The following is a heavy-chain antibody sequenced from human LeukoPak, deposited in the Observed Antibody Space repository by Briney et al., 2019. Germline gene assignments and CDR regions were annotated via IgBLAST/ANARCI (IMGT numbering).Heavy chain of an antibody. V-gene: IGHV3-64D*09. CDR2: ISSNGDNT. CDR3: VKVDCSGGRCSFDY. CDR1: GFTFSVFA. D-gene: IGHD2-15*01. J-gene: IGHJ4*02. Sequence: GGSLRLSCSASGFTFSVFAMHWVRQAPGKGLEYVSAISSNGDNTYYADSVKGRFTISRDNSKNILYLQMSSLRAEDTAVYYCVKVDCSGGRCSFDYWGQGTLVTVSS.